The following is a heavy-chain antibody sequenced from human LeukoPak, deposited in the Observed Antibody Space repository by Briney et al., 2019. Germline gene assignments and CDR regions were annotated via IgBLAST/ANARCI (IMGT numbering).Heavy chain of an antibody. J-gene: IGHJ4*02. D-gene: IGHD2-8*01. V-gene: IGHV3-74*01. Sequence: GGSLRLSCAASGFTFSSYWMHWVRQAPGKGLVWVSRINSDGSTTNYAASVKGRFTISRDNAKNTLFLQMNSLRAEDTAVYYCAARYCSNGVCHFYWGQGTLVTVSS. CDR2: INSDGSTT. CDR1: GFTFSSYW. CDR3: AARYCSNGVCHFY.